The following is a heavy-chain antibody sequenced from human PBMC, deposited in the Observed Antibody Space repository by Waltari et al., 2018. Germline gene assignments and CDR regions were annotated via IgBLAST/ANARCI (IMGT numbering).Heavy chain of an antibody. CDR2: IIPILGIA. CDR1: GGTFSSYT. Sequence: QVQLVQSGAEVKKPGSSVKVSCTASGGTFSSYTISWVRQAPGQGLEWMGRIIPILGIANYAQNFQGRVTITADKSTSTAYMELSSLRSEDTAVYYCATSLLMVRGVRSYGFDPWGQGTLVTVSS. D-gene: IGHD3-10*01. J-gene: IGHJ5*02. V-gene: IGHV1-69*02. CDR3: ATSLLMVRGVRSYGFDP.